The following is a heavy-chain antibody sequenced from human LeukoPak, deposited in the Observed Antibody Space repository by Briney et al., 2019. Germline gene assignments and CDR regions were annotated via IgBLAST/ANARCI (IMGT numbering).Heavy chain of an antibody. CDR2: IIPMFGTG. J-gene: IGHJ4*02. D-gene: IGHD6-19*01. V-gene: IGHV1-69*05. CDR1: GDRFDSYT. CDR3: ARGGDSPSGTSGWYYCVY. Sequence: ASVKVSCKASGDRFDSYTVSWVRQAPGRGLEWMGGIIPMFGTGNYAQKFQGRVTITTDESTNTAYMELSSLRSEDTAVYYCARGGDSPSGTSGWYYCVYWGQGTLVTVSS.